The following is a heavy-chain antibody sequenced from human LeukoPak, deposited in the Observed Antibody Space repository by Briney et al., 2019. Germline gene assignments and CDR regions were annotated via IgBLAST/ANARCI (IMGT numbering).Heavy chain of an antibody. CDR2: IYYSGST. Sequence: SETLSLTCTVSGGSISSYYWSWIRQPPGKGLEWIGYIYYSGSTNYNPSLKSRVTISVDTSKNQFSLKLNSVTAADTAVYYCARAGASYSFDQWGQGTLVTVSS. CDR1: GGSISSYY. D-gene: IGHD2-21*01. V-gene: IGHV4-59*01. J-gene: IGHJ4*02. CDR3: ARAGASYSFDQ.